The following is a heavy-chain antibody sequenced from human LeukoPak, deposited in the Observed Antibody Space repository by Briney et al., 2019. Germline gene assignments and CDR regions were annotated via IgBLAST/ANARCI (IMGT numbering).Heavy chain of an antibody. V-gene: IGHV3-33*06. Sequence: QPGRSLRLSCAASGFTFSSYGMRWVRQAPGKGLEWVAVIWYDGSNKYYADSVKGRFTISRDNSKNTLYLQMNSLRAEDTAVYYCAKALDYYGSGSYDPGLDYWGQGTLVTVSS. CDR1: GFTFSSYG. CDR2: IWYDGSNK. J-gene: IGHJ4*02. CDR3: AKALDYYGSGSYDPGLDY. D-gene: IGHD3-10*01.